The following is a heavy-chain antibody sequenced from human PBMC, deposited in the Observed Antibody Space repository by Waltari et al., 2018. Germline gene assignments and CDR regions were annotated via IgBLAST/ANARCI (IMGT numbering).Heavy chain of an antibody. D-gene: IGHD3-16*01. CDR1: GYTFTSYD. V-gene: IGHV1-8*03. CDR3: ARALRLGELYYFDY. Sequence: QVQLVQSGAEVKKPGAPVKVSGKASGYTFTSYDITWVRRATGQGLEWMGWMNPNSGNTGYAQKFQGRVTITRNTSISTAYMELSSLRSEDTAVYYCARALRLGELYYFDYWGQGTLVTVSS. J-gene: IGHJ4*02. CDR2: MNPNSGNT.